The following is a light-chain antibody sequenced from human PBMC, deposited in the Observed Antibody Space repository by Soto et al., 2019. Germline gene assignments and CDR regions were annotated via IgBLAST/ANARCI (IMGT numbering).Light chain of an antibody. CDR1: SSDVGANNF. V-gene: IGLV2-14*01. J-gene: IGLJ1*01. Sequence: QSVLTQPASVSGSPGQSITISCTGTSSDVGANNFVSWYQQHPGKAPKIMICEVSNRPSGVSNRFSASKSGNTASLTISGLQAEDEADYYCNSYTNTGARVFGTGTKLTVL. CDR2: EVS. CDR3: NSYTNTGARV.